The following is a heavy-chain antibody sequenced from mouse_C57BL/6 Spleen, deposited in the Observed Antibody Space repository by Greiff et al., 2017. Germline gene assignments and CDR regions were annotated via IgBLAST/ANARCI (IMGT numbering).Heavy chain of an antibody. CDR1: GFNIKDDY. V-gene: IGHV14-4*01. CDR2: IDPENGDT. D-gene: IGHD1-1*01. Sequence: VQLKQSGAELVRPGASVKLSCTASGFNIKDDYMHWVKQRPEQGLEWIGWIDPENGDTEYASKFQGKATITADTSSNTAYLQLSSLTSEDTAAYYCTARTLSPYWGQGTMVTVSA. J-gene: IGHJ3*01. CDR3: TARTLSPY.